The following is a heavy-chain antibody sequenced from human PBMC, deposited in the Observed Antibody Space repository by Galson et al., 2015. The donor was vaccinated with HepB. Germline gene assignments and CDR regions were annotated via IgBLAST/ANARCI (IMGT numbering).Heavy chain of an antibody. CDR1: GGSVSSGGFS. J-gene: IGHJ3*02. D-gene: IGHD3-10*01. V-gene: IGHV4-30-2*06. CDR2: IYHSGTT. Sequence: TLSLTCGVSGGSVSSGGFSWNWIRQSPGKGLEWIGYIYHSGTTYYNPSLKSRVPISLDRSKNQFSLKLNSVTAAATAVYYCARGIRFEELLGDGYAFDIWGQGTVVTVSS. CDR3: ARGIRFEELLGDGYAFDI.